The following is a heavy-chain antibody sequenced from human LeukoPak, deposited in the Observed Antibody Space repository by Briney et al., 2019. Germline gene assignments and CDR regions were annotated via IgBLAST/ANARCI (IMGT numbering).Heavy chain of an antibody. V-gene: IGHV3-7*03. CDR3: ARKTVVGSYCDY. CDR1: GFTLSAYW. J-gene: IGHJ4*02. D-gene: IGHD4-23*01. Sequence: LAGGSLMLDFSASGFTLSAYWMGWVRRAPGRGLGWVANIKQDGRDKYYVDCVKDRFTIYRDNAKNSLYLQMNSLSAEDTAVYYCARKTVVGSYCDYWGQGTPVTVSS. CDR2: IKQDGRDK.